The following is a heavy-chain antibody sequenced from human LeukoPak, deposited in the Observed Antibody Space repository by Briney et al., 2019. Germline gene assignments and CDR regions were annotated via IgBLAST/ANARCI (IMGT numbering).Heavy chain of an antibody. CDR2: ISGSGGST. J-gene: IGHJ4*02. CDR3: AKDRSGQWLVRVPDY. Sequence: GGAVRLSCAASGFTFSSYAMSWVRQAPGKGLEGVSAISGSGGSTYYADSVKGRFTISRDNYKNTMYLQMNSLRAEATAVYYCAKDRSGQWLVRVPDYWGQGTLVTVSS. CDR1: GFTFSSYA. D-gene: IGHD6-19*01. V-gene: IGHV3-23*01.